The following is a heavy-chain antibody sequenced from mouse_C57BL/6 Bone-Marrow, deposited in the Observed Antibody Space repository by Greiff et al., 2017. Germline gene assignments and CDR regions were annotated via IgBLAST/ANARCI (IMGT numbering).Heavy chain of an antibody. J-gene: IGHJ2*01. D-gene: IGHD2-3*01. CDR1: GYTFTSYW. Sequence: QVHVKQPGAELVKPGASVKLSCKASGYTFTSYWMHWVKQRPGRGLEWIGRIAPNSGGTKYNEKFKSTATLTVDKPSSTAYMQLSSLTSEDSAVYYCARDDLDYWGQGTTLTVAS. V-gene: IGHV1-72*01. CDR3: ARDDLDY. CDR2: IAPNSGGT.